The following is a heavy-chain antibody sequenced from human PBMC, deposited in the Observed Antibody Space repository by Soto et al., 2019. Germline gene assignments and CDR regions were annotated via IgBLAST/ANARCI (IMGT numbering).Heavy chain of an antibody. V-gene: IGHV1-24*01. CDR3: AILTYYYDSSGYYPDAFDI. CDR1: GYTLTELS. D-gene: IGHD3-22*01. J-gene: IGHJ3*02. CDR2: FDPEDGET. Sequence: ASVKVSCKVSGYTLTELSMHWVRQVPGKGLEWMGGFDPEDGETIYAQKFQGRVTMTEDTSTDTAYMELSSLRSEDTAVYYCAILTYYYDSSGYYPDAFDIWGHGTMVTVSS.